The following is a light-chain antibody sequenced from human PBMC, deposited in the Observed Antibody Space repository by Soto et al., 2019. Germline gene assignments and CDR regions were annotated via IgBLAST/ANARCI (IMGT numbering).Light chain of an antibody. CDR2: RAS. CDR1: QSISTW. V-gene: IGKV1-5*03. J-gene: IGKJ1*01. CDR3: QHYNTFPWT. Sequence: DIQMTQSPSTLSASVGDRVTMTCRASQSISTWLAWYQQRPGRAPKLLIYRASILEDGVPSTFSGSASGTEFTLTITSLQPDDFATYYCQHYNTFPWTFGQGTKVEIK.